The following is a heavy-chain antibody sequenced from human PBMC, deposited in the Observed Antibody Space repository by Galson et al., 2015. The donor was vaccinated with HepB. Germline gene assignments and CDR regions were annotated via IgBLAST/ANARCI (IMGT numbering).Heavy chain of an antibody. CDR2: IIPIFGTA. J-gene: IGHJ6*03. V-gene: IGHV1-69*13. Sequence: SVKVSCRASGGTFSSYAISWVRQAPGQGLEWMGGIIPIFGTANYAQKFQGRVTITADESTSTAYMELSSLRSEDTAAYYCARAATARAGTVYYYYYYYMDVWGKGTTVTVSS. CDR1: GGTFSSYA. CDR3: ARAATARAGTVYYYYYYYMDV. D-gene: IGHD6-13*01.